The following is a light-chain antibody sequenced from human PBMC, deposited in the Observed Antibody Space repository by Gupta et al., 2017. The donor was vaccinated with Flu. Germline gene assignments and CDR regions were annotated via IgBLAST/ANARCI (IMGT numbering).Light chain of an antibody. CDR3: GSYVAVRV. J-gene: IGLJ2*01. V-gene: IGLV2-14*01. CDR2: EVS. Sequence: QSALTQPASVSGSPGQSIAISCTGTNSDIGAYNYVSWYQQHPGKAPKLMIYEVSNRPSGVSTRFSGSKSGNTASLTISGRQAEDEADYYFGSYVAVRVFGGGTKVTVL. CDR1: NSDIGAYNY.